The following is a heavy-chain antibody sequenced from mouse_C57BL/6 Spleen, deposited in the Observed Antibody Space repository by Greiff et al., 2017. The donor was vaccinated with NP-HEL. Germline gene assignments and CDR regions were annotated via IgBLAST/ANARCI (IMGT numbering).Heavy chain of an antibody. J-gene: IGHJ1*03. CDR1: GYAFSSSW. CDR3: AGGGGSPYWYFDV. CDR2: IYPGDGDT. V-gene: IGHV1-82*01. Sequence: VQLQQSGPELVKPGASVKISCKASGYAFSSSWMNWVKQRPGKGLEWIGRIYPGDGDTNYNGKFKGKATLTADKSSSTAYMQLSSLTSEDSAVYFCAGGGGSPYWYFDVWGTGTTVTVSS.